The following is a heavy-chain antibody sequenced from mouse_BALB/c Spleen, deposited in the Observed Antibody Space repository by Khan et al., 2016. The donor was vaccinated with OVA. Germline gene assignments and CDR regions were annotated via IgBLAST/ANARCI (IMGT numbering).Heavy chain of an antibody. CDR1: GYSITSDYA. J-gene: IGHJ4*01. CDR2: ISYGGST. V-gene: IGHV3-2*02. CDR3: ARKNYYGYAMDY. D-gene: IGHD1-1*01. Sequence: EVQLVESGPGLVKHSQSLSLTCTVTGYSITSDYAWDWIRQFPENKLEWMGYISYGGSTSYNPSLKSRISITRDTSKNQFFLQLNSVTTEDTATYYCARKNYYGYAMDYWGQGTSVTVSS.